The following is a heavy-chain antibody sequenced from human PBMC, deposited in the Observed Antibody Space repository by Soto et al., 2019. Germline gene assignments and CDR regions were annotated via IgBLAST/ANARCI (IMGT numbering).Heavy chain of an antibody. V-gene: IGHV3-23*01. J-gene: IGHJ3*02. CDR2: MSAGGAGT. CDR3: AKVGAGYAFDI. D-gene: IGHD3-16*01. Sequence: EVQLLESGGGLVQPGGSLRLSCVASGFTFRTYAMSWVRQAPGKGLKWVAGMSAGGAGTYYADSVKGRFTISRDNAKNWLYLQMKSLRAEDAAVYYCAKVGAGYAFDIWGQGAMVTVSS. CDR1: GFTFRTYA.